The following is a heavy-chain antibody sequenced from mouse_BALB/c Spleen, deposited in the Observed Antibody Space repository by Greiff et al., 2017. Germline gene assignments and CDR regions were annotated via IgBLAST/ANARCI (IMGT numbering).Heavy chain of an antibody. CDR2: IDPANGNT. CDR1: GFNIKDTY. Sequence: EVQLQQSGAELVKPGASVKLSCTASGFNIKDTYMHWVKQRPEQGLEWIGRIDPANGNTKYDPKFQGKATITADTSSNTAYLQLSSLTSEDTAVYYCAREGTDYSGSRLDYWGQGTTLTVSS. V-gene: IGHV14-3*02. D-gene: IGHD1-1*01. CDR3: AREGTDYSGSRLDY. J-gene: IGHJ2*01.